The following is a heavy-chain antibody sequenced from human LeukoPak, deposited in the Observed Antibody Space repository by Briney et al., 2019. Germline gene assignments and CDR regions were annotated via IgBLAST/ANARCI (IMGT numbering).Heavy chain of an antibody. Sequence: GGSLRLSCAASGFTFSSYEMNWVRQAPGKGLEWVSYISSSGSTIYYADSVKGRFTISRDNAKNSLYPQMNSLRAEDTAVYYCAGRYIYGLFDYWGQGTLVTVSS. D-gene: IGHD5-18*01. V-gene: IGHV3-48*03. CDR2: ISSSGSTI. CDR3: AGRYIYGLFDY. CDR1: GFTFSSYE. J-gene: IGHJ4*02.